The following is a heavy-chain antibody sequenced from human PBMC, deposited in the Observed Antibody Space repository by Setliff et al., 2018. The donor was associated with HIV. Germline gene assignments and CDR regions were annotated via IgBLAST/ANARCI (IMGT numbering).Heavy chain of an antibody. J-gene: IGHJ4*02. CDR3: ARSPSYRSSWEYYFDY. CDR1: GGSISGYH. V-gene: IGHV4-4*09. Sequence: SETLSLTCTVPGGSISGYHWNWLRQTPGKGLEWIGYIYTSRGTNYNHSLRTRVIISVDTSNQFSLKLSSVTAADAAVYYCARSPSYRSSWEYYFDYWGQGILVTVS. CDR2: IYTSRGT. D-gene: IGHD6-13*01.